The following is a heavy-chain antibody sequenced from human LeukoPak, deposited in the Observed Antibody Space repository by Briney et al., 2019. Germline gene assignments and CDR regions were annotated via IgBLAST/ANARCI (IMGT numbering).Heavy chain of an antibody. J-gene: IGHJ5*02. Sequence: GASVKVSCKASGYTFTSYAMNWVRQAPGQGLEWMGWINTNTGNPTYAQGFTGRFVFSLDTSVSTAYLQISSLKAEDTAVYYCAREANTIFGVAPPWFDPWGQGTLVTVSS. CDR2: INTNTGNP. D-gene: IGHD3-3*01. CDR3: AREANTIFGVAPPWFDP. CDR1: GYTFTSYA. V-gene: IGHV7-4-1*02.